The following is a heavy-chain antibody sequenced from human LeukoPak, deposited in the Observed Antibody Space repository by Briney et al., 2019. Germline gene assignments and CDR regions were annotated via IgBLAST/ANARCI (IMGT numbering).Heavy chain of an antibody. CDR2: IWSDGSYE. Sequence: GGSLRLSCSGSEVTFRRSAMHWVRQAPGKGLEWVAVIWSDGSYEPYGDSVKDRFSISRDNGKNTVYLQMNSLRAEDTAIYYCARGGVTRNRGIRYFESWGQGTLVTVSS. CDR1: EVTFRRSA. V-gene: IGHV3-33*01. J-gene: IGHJ4*02. CDR3: ARGGVTRNRGIRYFES. D-gene: IGHD1-14*01.